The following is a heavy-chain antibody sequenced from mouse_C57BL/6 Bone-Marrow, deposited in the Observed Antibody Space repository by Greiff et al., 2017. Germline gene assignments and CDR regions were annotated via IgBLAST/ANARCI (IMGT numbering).Heavy chain of an antibody. V-gene: IGHV1-4*01. J-gene: IGHJ2*01. D-gene: IGHD4-1*01. CDR3: ARRLTGTRGDY. CDR1: GYTFTRYT. CDR2: INPSSGYT. Sequence: VQLQQSGAELARPGASVKMSCKASGYTFTRYTMHWVKQRPGQGLEWIGYINPSSGYTKYNQKFKDKATLTADKSSSTAYMQLSSLTSEDSAVYYCARRLTGTRGDYWGQGTTLTVSS.